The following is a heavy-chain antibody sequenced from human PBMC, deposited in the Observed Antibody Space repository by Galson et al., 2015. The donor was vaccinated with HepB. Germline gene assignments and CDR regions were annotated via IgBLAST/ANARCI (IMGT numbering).Heavy chain of an antibody. V-gene: IGHV3-66*01. CDR1: GFTVSSNY. CDR3: ARGRYYYDSSGYYPPGSQGAEVYFQH. Sequence: SLRLSCAASGFTVSSNYMSWVRQAPGKGLEWVSVIYSGGSTYYADSVKGRFTISRDNSKNTLYLQMDSLRAEDTAVYYCARGRYYYDSSGYYPPGSQGAEVYFQHWGQGTLVTVSS. D-gene: IGHD3-22*01. CDR2: IYSGGST. J-gene: IGHJ1*01.